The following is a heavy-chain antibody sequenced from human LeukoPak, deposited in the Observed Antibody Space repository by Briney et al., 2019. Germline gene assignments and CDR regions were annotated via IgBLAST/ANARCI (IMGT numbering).Heavy chain of an antibody. J-gene: IGHJ4*02. Sequence: ASVKVSCKASGGTFSSYAISWVRQAPGQGLEWMGWISPYNGSTNYAQKFQGRVTMTTDTSTTTAYMELRSLRSDDTAVYYCAREIVEMPFDYWGQGTLVTVSS. CDR3: AREIVEMPFDY. CDR1: GGTFSSYA. CDR2: ISPYNGST. V-gene: IGHV1-18*01. D-gene: IGHD1-26*01.